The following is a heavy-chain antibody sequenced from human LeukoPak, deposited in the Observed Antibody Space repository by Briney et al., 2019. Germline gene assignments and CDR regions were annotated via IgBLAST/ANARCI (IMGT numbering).Heavy chain of an antibody. CDR2: ISSSSSYI. D-gene: IGHD2-2*01. J-gene: IGHJ4*02. CDR3: ASGVVVVPAARAFDY. Sequence: GGSLRLSCAASEFTFSSYSMNWVRQAPGKGLEWVSSISSSSSYIYYADSVKGRFTISRDNAKNSLYLQMNSLRAEGTAVYYCASGVVVVPAARAFDYWGQGTLVTVSS. V-gene: IGHV3-21*01. CDR1: EFTFSSYS.